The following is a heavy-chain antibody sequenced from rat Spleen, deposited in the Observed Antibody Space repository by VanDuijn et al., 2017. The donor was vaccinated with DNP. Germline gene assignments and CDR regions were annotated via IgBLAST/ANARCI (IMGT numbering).Heavy chain of an antibody. Sequence: EVQLVESGGGLVQPGRSLKLSCAASGFTFSDYYMAWVRQAATEGLEWVASINPGGSTYYRASVKGRFTISRDNAKNSLYLQMDSLRSEDTATYYCTSPVPSGHYVMDAWGQGTSVTVSS. V-gene: IGHV5-20*01. J-gene: IGHJ4*01. CDR3: TSPVPSGHYVMDA. CDR1: GFTFSDYY. D-gene: IGHD4-3*01. CDR2: INPGGST.